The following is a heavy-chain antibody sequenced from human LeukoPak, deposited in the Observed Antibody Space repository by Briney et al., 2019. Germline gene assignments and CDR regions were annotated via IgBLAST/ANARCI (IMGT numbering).Heavy chain of an antibody. CDR3: ARVDLSTANFDY. CDR1: GFTFSTYA. Sequence: GGSLILSCAASGFTFSTYAMNWVRQAPGKGPEWVSGIDNRGYTTFYTDSVKGRFTISRDNSKNTLYLQMNSLRAEDTAIYYCARVDLSTANFDYWGQGTLVTVSS. CDR2: IDNRGYTT. V-gene: IGHV3-23*01. J-gene: IGHJ4*02. D-gene: IGHD5/OR15-5a*01.